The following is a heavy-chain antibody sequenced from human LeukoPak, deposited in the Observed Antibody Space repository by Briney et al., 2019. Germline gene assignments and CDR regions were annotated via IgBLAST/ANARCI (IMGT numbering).Heavy chain of an antibody. J-gene: IGHJ4*02. CDR1: GFTFSSYC. D-gene: IGHD2/OR15-2a*01. Sequence: GGSLRLSCAASGFTFSSYCMTWVRQAPGKGLEWVSYISGNSSTIYYADSVKGRFTISRDNSKNTLYLQMNSLRAEDTAVYYCAKDLGVLEYYFDYWGQGTLVTVSS. CDR2: ISGNSSTI. CDR3: AKDLGVLEYYFDY. V-gene: IGHV3-48*01.